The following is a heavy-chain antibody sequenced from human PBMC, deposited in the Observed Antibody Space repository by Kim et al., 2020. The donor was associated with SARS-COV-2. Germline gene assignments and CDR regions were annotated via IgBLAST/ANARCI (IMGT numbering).Heavy chain of an antibody. CDR1: GGSFSGFY. D-gene: IGHD3-10*01. CDR2: VTHNGGI. V-gene: IGHV4-34*01. CDR3: ARGGVTIGGP. J-gene: IGHJ5*02. Sequence: SPTLSLTCAVYGGSFSGFYWHWVRQSPGKGLEWIGEVTHNGGITYNPSLKSRVTISVDTSRSQFSLNLTSVSDADTAVYYCARGGVTIGGPWGQGTLVIVSS.